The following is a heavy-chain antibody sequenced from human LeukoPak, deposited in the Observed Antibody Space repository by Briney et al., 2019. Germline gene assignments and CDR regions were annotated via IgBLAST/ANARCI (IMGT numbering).Heavy chain of an antibody. CDR1: GFTFSSYV. V-gene: IGHV3-23*01. J-gene: IGHJ4*02. CDR2: FSGSGGST. CDR3: ARDRSPYTIAAAGTVDY. Sequence: GGSLRLSCAASGFTFSSYVMSWVRQAPGKGLEWVSSFSGSGGSTYYADSVKGRFTISRDNSKNTLYLQMNSLRAEDTAVYYCARDRSPYTIAAAGTVDYWGQGTLVTVSS. D-gene: IGHD6-13*01.